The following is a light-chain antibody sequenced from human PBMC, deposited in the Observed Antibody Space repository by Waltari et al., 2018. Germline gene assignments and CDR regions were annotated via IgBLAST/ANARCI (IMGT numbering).Light chain of an antibody. J-gene: IGLJ2*01. CDR2: HAS. CDR3: CSYAGSYTLL. Sequence: QSALTQPRSVSGSPGQSATFSSTGTSRAIGAYTSASWYQQHPGKAPKLIIFHASKRPSRVPDRFSGSKSGNTASLTISGLQPEDEADYYCCSYAGSYTLLFGGGTKLTVL. V-gene: IGLV2-11*01. CDR1: SRAIGAYTS.